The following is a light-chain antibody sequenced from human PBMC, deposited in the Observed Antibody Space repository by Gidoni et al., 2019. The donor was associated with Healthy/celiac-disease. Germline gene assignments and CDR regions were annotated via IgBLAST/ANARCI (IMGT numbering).Light chain of an antibody. V-gene: IGKV1-5*03. CDR3: QQYYSYSQT. CDR2: NAS. CDR1: KSISSW. Sequence: IPMTQPPSTLSASVVDRVTITCRASKSISSWLVWYQQKPGKAPKLLIYNASSLESGGPSRFSGSGSGTEFTLTISSLQPDDFATDYCQQYYSYSQTFGQGTKVEIK. J-gene: IGKJ1*01.